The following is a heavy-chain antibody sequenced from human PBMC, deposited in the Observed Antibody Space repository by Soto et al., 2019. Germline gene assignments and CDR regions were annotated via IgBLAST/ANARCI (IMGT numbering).Heavy chain of an antibody. Sequence: SETLSLTCTVSGGSITDYSWVWIRQPAGKGLEWIGRIFSSGSTNYNPSLKGRITMPLDTSKNQFSLKLNSATATDTAVYFCARDQGVVVTADNWFDPWGQGILVTVSS. J-gene: IGHJ5*02. CDR3: ARDQGVVVTADNWFDP. V-gene: IGHV4-4*07. CDR1: GGSITDYS. D-gene: IGHD2-21*02. CDR2: IFSSGST.